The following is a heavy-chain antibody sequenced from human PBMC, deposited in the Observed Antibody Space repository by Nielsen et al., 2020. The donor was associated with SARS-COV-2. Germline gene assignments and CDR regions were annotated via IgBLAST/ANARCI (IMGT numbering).Heavy chain of an antibody. J-gene: IGHJ4*02. CDR1: GLIFGTYG. V-gene: IGHV3-15*01. Sequence: GESLKISCRASGLIFGTYGMHWVHQAPGKGLEWVGRIKSKTDGGTTDYAAPVKGRFTISRDDSKNTLYLQMNSLKTEDTAVYYCTTDPRVTIFGVVIISGDYWGQGTLVTVSS. CDR2: IKSKTDGGTT. CDR3: TTDPRVTIFGVVIISGDY. D-gene: IGHD3-3*01.